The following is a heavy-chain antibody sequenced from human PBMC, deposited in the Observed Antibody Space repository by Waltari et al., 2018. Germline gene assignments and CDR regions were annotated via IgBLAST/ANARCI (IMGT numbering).Heavy chain of an antibody. D-gene: IGHD6-13*01. CDR3: AKEMAAAGTDDY. Sequence: QVQLVESGGGVVQPGGSLRLYCAASGFTFSSYGMHWVRQAPCKWLEWVAVIRDDGSNNDYAESAQGPFTISRDNSMNTRYLQRNSLRAEETAVYYCAKEMAAAGTDDYWGQGTLVTVSS. J-gene: IGHJ4*02. CDR1: GFTFSSYG. CDR2: IRDDGSNN. V-gene: IGHV3-30*02.